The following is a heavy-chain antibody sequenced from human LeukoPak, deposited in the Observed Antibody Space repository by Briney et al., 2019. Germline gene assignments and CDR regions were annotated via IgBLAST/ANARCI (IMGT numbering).Heavy chain of an antibody. V-gene: IGHV4-39*07. CDR1: GFTFSSYW. CDR2: IYYSGNT. J-gene: IGHJ5*02. Sequence: GSLRLSCAASGFTFSSYWMSWVRQAPGRGLEWIGSIYYSGNTYYNPSLKSRVTISVDTSKNQFSLKLSSVTAADTAVYYCARAVTSSSSWYKWVNWFDPWGQGTLVTVSS. CDR3: ARAVTSSSSWYKWVNWFDP. D-gene: IGHD6-13*01.